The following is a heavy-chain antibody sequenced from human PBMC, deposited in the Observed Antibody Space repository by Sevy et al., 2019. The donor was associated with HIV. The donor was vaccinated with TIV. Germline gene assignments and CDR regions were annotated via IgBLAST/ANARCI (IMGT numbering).Heavy chain of an antibody. V-gene: IGHV3-49*04. CDR3: IRGRLLGYTAMVPDY. CDR1: GFTLGDYA. D-gene: IGHD5-18*01. J-gene: IGHJ4*02. Sequence: GGSLRLSCTTSGFTLGDYAMNGVRQAPGKGLEWVGFMRSKPFAGTTEYAASVKGRFTISTDDSEASAHLQMNSLRTEDTGVYYCIRGRLLGYTAMVPDYWGQGTLVTVSS. CDR2: MRSKPFAGTT.